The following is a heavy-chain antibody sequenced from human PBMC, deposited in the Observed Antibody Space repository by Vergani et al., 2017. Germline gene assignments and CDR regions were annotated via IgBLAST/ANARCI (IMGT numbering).Heavy chain of an antibody. CDR1: GGTFSSYA. Sequence: QVQLVQSGAEVKKPGSSVKVSCKASGGTFSSYAISWVRQAPGQGLEWMGGIIPIFGTANYAQEFQGRVTITSDESTSTAYMELSSLRSEDTAVYYCAREEGEYCSGGSCYGGYFDLWGRGTLVTVSS. CDR3: AREEGEYCSGGSCYGGYFDL. V-gene: IGHV1-69*05. J-gene: IGHJ2*01. CDR2: IIPIFGTA. D-gene: IGHD2-15*01.